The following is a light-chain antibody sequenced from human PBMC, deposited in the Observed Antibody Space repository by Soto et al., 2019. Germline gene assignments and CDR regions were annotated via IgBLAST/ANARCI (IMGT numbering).Light chain of an antibody. V-gene: IGLV2-14*01. CDR2: EVT. CDR3: SSYTNINTRACV. J-gene: IGLJ1*01. Sequence: QSVLTQPASVSGSPGQSITISCTGTSGDIGSYNRVSWYQQHPGKAPKLISYEVTDRPSGVSNRFSGYKSGNTASLTISGLQAEDEAEYSCSSYTNINTRACVFGTGTKVTVL. CDR1: SGDIGSYNR.